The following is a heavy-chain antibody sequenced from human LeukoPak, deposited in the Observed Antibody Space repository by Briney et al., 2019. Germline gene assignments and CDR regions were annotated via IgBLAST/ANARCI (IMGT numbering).Heavy chain of an antibody. CDR2: IKQDGSEK. J-gene: IGHJ4*02. Sequence: PGGSLRLSCAASGFTFSSYWMSWVRQAPGKGLEWVANIKQDGSEKYYVDSVKGRFTISRDNAKNSLYLRMNSLRAEDTAVYYCAKVLVGSRGNYFDYWGQGTLVTVSS. V-gene: IGHV3-7*01. D-gene: IGHD3-16*01. CDR1: GFTFSSYW. CDR3: AKVLVGSRGNYFDY.